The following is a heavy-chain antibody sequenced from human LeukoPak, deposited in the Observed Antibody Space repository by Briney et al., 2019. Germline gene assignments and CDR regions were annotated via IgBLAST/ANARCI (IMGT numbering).Heavy chain of an antibody. Sequence: PGGSLRLSCAASGFTFSSYWMHWVRQARGKGVVGVSHIKSDGSSTNYADSVKGRFTISRDNAKNTLYLQMNTLRAEDTAVYYCARDLGLDYGGSQWGQGTLVTVSS. CDR2: IKSDGSST. V-gene: IGHV3-74*01. J-gene: IGHJ4*02. D-gene: IGHD4-23*01. CDR3: ARDLGLDYGGSQ. CDR1: GFTFSSYW.